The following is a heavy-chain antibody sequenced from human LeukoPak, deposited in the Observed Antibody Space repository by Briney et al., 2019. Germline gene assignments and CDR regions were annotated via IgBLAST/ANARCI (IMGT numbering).Heavy chain of an antibody. D-gene: IGHD6-6*01. CDR3: ARDSLRGYSSSYDNWFDP. CDR2: MHYSGST. Sequence: SETLSLTCTVSGGSITSSSHYWGWIRQPPGKGLEWIGNMHYSGSTFYNPSLKSRVIISVDASKNQLFLNLRSVTAADTAVYYCARDSLRGYSSSYDNWFDPWGQGTLVTVSS. CDR1: GGSITSSSHY. J-gene: IGHJ5*02. V-gene: IGHV4-39*07.